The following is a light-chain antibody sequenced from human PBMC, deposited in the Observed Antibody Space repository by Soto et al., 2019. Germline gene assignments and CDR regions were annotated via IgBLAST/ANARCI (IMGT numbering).Light chain of an antibody. CDR1: SSDVGGSNF. Sequence: QSALTQPASVYDSPGQSITISCTGTSSDVGGSNFVSWYQQHPGQPPKLIIYDVANRPSGVSNRFSGSKSGSTASLIISRLQTEDEADYYCVSYTSSTTYVFGTGTKLTVL. V-gene: IGLV2-14*03. CDR3: VSYTSSTTYV. J-gene: IGLJ1*01. CDR2: DVA.